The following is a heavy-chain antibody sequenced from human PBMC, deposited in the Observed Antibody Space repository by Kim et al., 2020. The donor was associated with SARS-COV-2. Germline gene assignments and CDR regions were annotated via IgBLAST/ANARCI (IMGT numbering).Heavy chain of an antibody. CDR1: GYTFTSYD. D-gene: IGHD3-10*01. J-gene: IGHJ6*02. CDR2: MNPNSGNT. V-gene: IGHV1-8*01. Sequence: ASVKVSCKASGYTFTSYDINWVRQATGQGLEWMGWMNPNSGNTGYAQKFQGRVTMTRNTSISTAYMELSSLRSEDTAVYYCARVGGLLWFGELLYRNYYGIDVWGQGTTVTVSS. CDR3: ARVGGLLWFGELLYRNYYGIDV.